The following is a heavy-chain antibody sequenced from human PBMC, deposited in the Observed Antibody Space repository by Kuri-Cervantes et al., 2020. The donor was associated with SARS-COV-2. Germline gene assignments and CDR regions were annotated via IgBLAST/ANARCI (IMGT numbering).Heavy chain of an antibody. J-gene: IGHJ4*02. D-gene: IGHD6-13*01. Sequence: GESLKISCAASGFTFSDYYMSWIRQAPGKGLEWVSYISSSGGIYMQYADSVKGRFTISRDNAKKSLYLEMNSLRAEDTAVYYCARVSKPRSGIAAAGTNFDYWGQGTLVTVSS. V-gene: IGHV3-11*01. CDR2: ISSSGGIYM. CDR1: GFTFSDYY. CDR3: ARVSKPRSGIAAAGTNFDY.